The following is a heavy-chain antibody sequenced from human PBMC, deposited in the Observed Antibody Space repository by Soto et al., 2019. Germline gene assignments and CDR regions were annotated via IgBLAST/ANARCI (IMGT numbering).Heavy chain of an antibody. J-gene: IGHJ4*02. Sequence: SETLSLTCTVSGGSISSSSYYWGWIRQPPGKGLEWIGSIYYSGSTYYNPSLKSRVTISVDTSKNQFSLKPSSVTAADTAVYYCAIDGSGSYLDYWGQGTLVTVSS. CDR2: IYYSGST. D-gene: IGHD3-10*01. V-gene: IGHV4-39*01. CDR1: GGSISSSSYY. CDR3: AIDGSGSYLDY.